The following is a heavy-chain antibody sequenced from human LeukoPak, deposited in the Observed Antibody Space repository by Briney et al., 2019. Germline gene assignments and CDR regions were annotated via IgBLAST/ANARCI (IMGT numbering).Heavy chain of an antibody. J-gene: IGHJ3*02. CDR3: ARAGYSSGWYRVAFDI. V-gene: IGHV4-59*01. Sequence: SETLSLTCAVSGGSISSYYWSWIRQPPGKGLEWIGYIYYSGSTNYNPSLKSRVTISVDTSKNQFSLKLSSVTAADTAVYYCARAGYSSGWYRVAFDIWGQGTMVTVSS. CDR2: IYYSGST. D-gene: IGHD6-19*01. CDR1: GGSISSYY.